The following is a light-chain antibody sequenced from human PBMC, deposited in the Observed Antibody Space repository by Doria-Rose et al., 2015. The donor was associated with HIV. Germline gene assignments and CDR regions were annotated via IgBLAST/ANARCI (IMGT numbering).Light chain of an antibody. J-gene: IGKJ1*01. V-gene: IGKV3-20*01. CDR3: HQYGTSWT. CDR1: QRFSSTY. Sequence: EIVLTQSPGTLSLSPGERATLSCRASQRFSSTYLVWYQQKPGKAPSLLIYDGSTRATGIPDRFSASGSGTDFTLTINRLEPEDFALYYCHQYGTSWTFGQGTKVEI. CDR2: DGS.